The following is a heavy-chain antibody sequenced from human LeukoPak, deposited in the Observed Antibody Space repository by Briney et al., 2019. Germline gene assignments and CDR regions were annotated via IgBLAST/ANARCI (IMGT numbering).Heavy chain of an antibody. J-gene: IGHJ4*02. CDR1: GFTVSSNY. V-gene: IGHV3-53*01. CDR2: IYSGGST. CDR3: ARERYYYDSSGYFDY. D-gene: IGHD3-22*01. Sequence: GGSLRLSCAASGFTVSSNYMSWVRQAPGKGLEWVSVIYSGGSTYYADSVKGRFTISRDNSKNTLYLQMNSLRAEDTAVYYCARERYYYDSSGYFDYWGQGTLVTVSS.